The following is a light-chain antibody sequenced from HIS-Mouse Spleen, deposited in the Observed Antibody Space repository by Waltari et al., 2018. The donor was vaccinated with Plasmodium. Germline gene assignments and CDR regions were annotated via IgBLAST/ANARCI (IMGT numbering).Light chain of an antibody. CDR3: SSYTSSSTLV. CDR2: EVS. J-gene: IGLJ2*01. Sequence: QSALTQPASVSGSPGQSITISCPGTSRDVGGYNFVSWYQQHPRKTPKPMIYEVSKPPSGGSNRFLGSKSGNTASLTISGLQAEDEADYYCSSYTSSSTLVFGGGTKLTVL. CDR1: SRDVGGYNF. V-gene: IGLV2-14*01.